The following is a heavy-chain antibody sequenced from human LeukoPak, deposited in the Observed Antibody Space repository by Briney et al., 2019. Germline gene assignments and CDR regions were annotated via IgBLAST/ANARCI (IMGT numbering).Heavy chain of an antibody. CDR2: INPNSGGT. J-gene: IGHJ3*02. CDR1: GYTFTGYY. CDR3: ARGAYYYGSSGYYAADNHDAFDI. V-gene: IGHV1-2*02. Sequence: ASVKVTCKSSGYTFTGYYMHWVRQAPGQGLEWKGWINPNSGGTNYAQKFQGRVTMTRDTSISTAYMELSRLRSDDTAVYYCARGAYYYGSSGYYAADNHDAFDIWGQGTMVTVSS. D-gene: IGHD3-22*01.